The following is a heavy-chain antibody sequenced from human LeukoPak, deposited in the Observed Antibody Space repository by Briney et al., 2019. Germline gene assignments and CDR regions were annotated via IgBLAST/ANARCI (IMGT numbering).Heavy chain of an antibody. CDR2: INSDGSSI. Sequence: GGSLRLSCAASGFTFSSHWMHWVRQAPGKGLVWVSRINSDGSSISYADSVKGRFTISRDNAKNTLYLQMNSLRGEDTAVYYCAKSLSSSWYRGYFDYWGQGTLVTVSS. D-gene: IGHD6-13*01. J-gene: IGHJ4*02. CDR1: GFTFSSHW. CDR3: AKSLSSSWYRGYFDY. V-gene: IGHV3-74*01.